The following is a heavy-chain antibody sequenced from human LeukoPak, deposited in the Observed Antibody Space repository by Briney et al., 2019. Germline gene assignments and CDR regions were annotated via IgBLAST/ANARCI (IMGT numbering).Heavy chain of an antibody. Sequence: PGGSLRLSCAASGFTFSSYGMHWVRQAPGKGLEWVAVIWYDGSNKYYADSVKGRFTISRDNSKNTLYLQMNSLRAEDTAVYYCAKEVQSAHDYYYYVDVWGKGTTVTVSS. J-gene: IGHJ6*03. CDR1: GFTFSSYG. V-gene: IGHV3-33*06. CDR3: AKEVQSAHDYYYYVDV. CDR2: IWYDGSNK.